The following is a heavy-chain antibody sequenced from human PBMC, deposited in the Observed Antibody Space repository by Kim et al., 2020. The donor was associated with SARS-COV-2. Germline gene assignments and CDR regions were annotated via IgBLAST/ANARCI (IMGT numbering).Heavy chain of an antibody. CDR1: GFTFDSYW. J-gene: IGHJ4*02. CDR2: IKRDGSEK. D-gene: IGHD3-22*01. CDR3: ARVIMDSSDSYSQYFDY. V-gene: IGHV3-7*03. Sequence: GGSLRLSCATSGFTFDSYWMSWVRQAPGKGLEWVANIKRDGSEKEYVDSVKGRFTISRDNAKNSVYLQMNSLRVEDTAVYYCARVIMDSSDSYSQYFDYWGQGTLVTVSS.